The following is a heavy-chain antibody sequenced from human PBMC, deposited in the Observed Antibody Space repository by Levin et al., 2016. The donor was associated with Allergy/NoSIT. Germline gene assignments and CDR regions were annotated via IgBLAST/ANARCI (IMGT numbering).Heavy chain of an antibody. V-gene: IGHV3-7*01. J-gene: IGHJ4*02. CDR3: VRGPRYCGGDCYSYFEH. D-gene: IGHD2-21*02. CDR1: GFTFGDYW. CDR2: IKRDGSEK. Sequence: GESLKISCAASGFTFGDYWMSWVRKAPGKGLEWVANIKRDGSEKYNVDSVKGRFTVSRDNARNSVYLQMNSLSGEDTAVYSCVRGPRYCGGDCYSYFEHWGQGTLVTVSS.